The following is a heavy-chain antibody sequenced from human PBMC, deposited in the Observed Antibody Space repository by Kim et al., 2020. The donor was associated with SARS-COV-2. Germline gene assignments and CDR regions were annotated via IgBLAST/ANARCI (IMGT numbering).Heavy chain of an antibody. D-gene: IGHD6-25*01. CDR1: GFTFSSYA. CDR2: ITAGGDDT. Sequence: GGSLRLSCAASGFTFSSYAMSWVRQAPGKGLEWVSAITAGGDDTYHADSVKGRFTISRDNSKNTLYLQMNSLRAEDAAIYYCAKGSASGRPYYFDYWGQG. V-gene: IGHV3-23*01. J-gene: IGHJ4*02. CDR3: AKGSASGRPYYFDY.